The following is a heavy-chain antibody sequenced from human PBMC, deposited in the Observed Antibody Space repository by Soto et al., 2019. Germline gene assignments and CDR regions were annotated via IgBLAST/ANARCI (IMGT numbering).Heavy chain of an antibody. CDR3: AKDRARIAAAGTVYYYGMDV. V-gene: IGHV3-30*18. CDR2: ISYDGSNK. Sequence: PGGYLRLSCAASGFTFSSYGMHWVSKAPGKGLEWVAVISYDGSNKYYADSVKGRFTISRDNSKNTLYLQMNSLRAEDTAVYYCAKDRARIAAAGTVYYYGMDVWGQGTTVTVSS. J-gene: IGHJ6*02. CDR1: GFTFSSYG. D-gene: IGHD6-13*01.